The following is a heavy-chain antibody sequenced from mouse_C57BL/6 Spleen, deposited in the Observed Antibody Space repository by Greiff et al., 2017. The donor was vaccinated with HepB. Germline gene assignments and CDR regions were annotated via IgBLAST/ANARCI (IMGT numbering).Heavy chain of an antibody. Sequence: QVQLQQPGAELVRPGSSVKLSCKASGYTFTSYWMHWVKQRPIQGLEWIGNIDPSDSETHYNQKFKDKATLTVDKSSSTAYMQLSSLTSDDSAVYYCARGIYDGLGAYWGQGTLVTVSA. CDR2: IDPSDSET. V-gene: IGHV1-52*01. CDR1: GYTFTSYW. J-gene: IGHJ3*01. CDR3: ARGIYDGLGAY. D-gene: IGHD2-3*01.